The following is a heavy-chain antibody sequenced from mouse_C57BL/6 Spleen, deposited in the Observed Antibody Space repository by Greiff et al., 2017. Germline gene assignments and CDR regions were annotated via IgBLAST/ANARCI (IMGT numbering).Heavy chain of an antibody. Sequence: QVQLQQPGPELVKPGASVKLSCKASGYTFTSYWMHWVKQRPGQGLEWIGNINPSNGGTNYNEKFKSKATLTVDKSSSTAYMQLSSLTSEDSAVYYCAREGKTAQAIFDYWGQGTTLTVSS. J-gene: IGHJ2*01. V-gene: IGHV1-53*01. CDR3: AREGKTAQAIFDY. CDR2: INPSNGGT. D-gene: IGHD3-2*02. CDR1: GYTFTSYW.